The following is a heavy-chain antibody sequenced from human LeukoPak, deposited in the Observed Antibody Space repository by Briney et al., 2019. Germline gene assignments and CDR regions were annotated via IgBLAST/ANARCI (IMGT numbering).Heavy chain of an antibody. D-gene: IGHD5-18*01. CDR1: GFTFSSYA. CDR3: AGGPGYSYGCFDY. V-gene: IGHV3-23*01. Sequence: PGGSLRLSCAASGFTFSSYAMSWVRQAPGKGLEWVSTISAGGDTADSADSVKGRFTISRDNSRNTLYLQMNSLRAEDTAIYYCAGGPGYSYGCFDYWGQGTLVTVSS. J-gene: IGHJ4*02. CDR2: ISAGGDTA.